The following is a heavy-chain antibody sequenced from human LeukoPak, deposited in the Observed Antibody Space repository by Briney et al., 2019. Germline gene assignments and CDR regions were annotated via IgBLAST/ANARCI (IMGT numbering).Heavy chain of an antibody. CDR3: ARSRSVYYYYMDV. CDR2: IYYSGST. Sequence: SETLSLTCTVSGGSISSYYWSWIRQPPGKGLEWIGYIYYSGSTNYNPSLKSRVIISVDTSENQFSLKLSSVTAADTAVYYCARSRSVYYYYMDVWGKGTTVTISS. V-gene: IGHV4-59*01. J-gene: IGHJ6*03. CDR1: GGSISSYY.